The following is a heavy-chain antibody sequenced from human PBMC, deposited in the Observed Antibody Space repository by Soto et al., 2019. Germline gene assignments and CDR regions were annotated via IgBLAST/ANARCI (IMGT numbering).Heavy chain of an antibody. V-gene: IGHV4-30-4*01. CDR2: IFYTRST. D-gene: IGHD1-1*01. J-gene: IGHJ4*02. CDR3: PRDRRGYWNIYYFEF. CDR1: GASISSDDYY. Sequence: PSETLSLTWSVSGASISSDDYYWSWIRQSPGKGLEWIGYIFYTRSTYYNPSLQSRVTISVDTSKNQFSLKLTSVTAADTAVYYCPRDRRGYWNIYYFEFWGQGSLVPVSP.